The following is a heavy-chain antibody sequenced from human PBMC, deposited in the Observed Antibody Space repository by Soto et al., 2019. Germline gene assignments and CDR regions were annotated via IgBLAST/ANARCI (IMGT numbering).Heavy chain of an antibody. V-gene: IGHV3-30*18. CDR2: ISYDGSNK. CDR3: AKARAIFGVVIQADFYYDMNV. CDR1: GFTFDNYA. J-gene: IGHJ6*02. Sequence: GGSLRLSCAASGFTFDNYAMHWVRQAPGKGLEWVAVISYDGSNKYYADSVKGRFTISRDNSKNTLFLQMNSLRAEDTAVYYCAKARAIFGVVIQADFYYDMNVWGQGATVTGSS. D-gene: IGHD3-3*01.